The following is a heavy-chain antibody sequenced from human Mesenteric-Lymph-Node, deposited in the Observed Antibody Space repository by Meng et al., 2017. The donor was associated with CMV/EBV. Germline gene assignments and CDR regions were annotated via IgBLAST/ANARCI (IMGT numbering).Heavy chain of an antibody. CDR1: GGTFSSYA. CDR3: AREYYDFWSAYKGIYGMDV. Sequence: SVKVSCKASGGTFSSYAISWVRQAPGQGLEWMGGIIPILGIANYAQKFQGRVTITADKSTSTAYMELSSLRSEDTAVYYCAREYYDFWSAYKGIYGMDVWGQGTTVTVSS. CDR2: IIPILGIA. V-gene: IGHV1-69*10. J-gene: IGHJ6*02. D-gene: IGHD3-3*01.